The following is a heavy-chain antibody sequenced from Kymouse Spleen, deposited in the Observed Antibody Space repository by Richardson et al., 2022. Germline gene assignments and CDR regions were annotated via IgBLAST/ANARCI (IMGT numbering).Heavy chain of an antibody. Sequence: QLQLQESGPGLVKPSETLSLTCTVSGGSISSSSYYWGWIRQPPGKGLEWIGSIYYSGSTYYNPSLKSRVTISVDTSKNQFSLKLSSVTAADTAVYYCARRSGSSSYGGFDYWGQGTLVTVSS. CDR3: ARRSGSSSYGGFDY. J-gene: IGHJ4*02. D-gene: IGHD6-6*01. V-gene: IGHV4-39*01. CDR1: GGSISSSSYY. CDR2: IYYSGST.